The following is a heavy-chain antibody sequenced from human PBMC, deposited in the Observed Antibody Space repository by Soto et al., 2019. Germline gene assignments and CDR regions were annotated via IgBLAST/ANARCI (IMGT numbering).Heavy chain of an antibody. D-gene: IGHD2-15*01. J-gene: IGHJ4*02. Sequence: GGSLRLSCAASGFTFSTYWMSWVRQAPGKGLEWVSNIDGGGGEKYYVDSVKGRFTISRDNSKNTLYLHMNSLRAEDTARYYCAKERVAAAYVETSPFDFWGQGTQVTVSS. CDR2: IDGGGGEK. CDR1: GFTFSTYW. CDR3: AKERVAAAYVETSPFDF. V-gene: IGHV3-7*05.